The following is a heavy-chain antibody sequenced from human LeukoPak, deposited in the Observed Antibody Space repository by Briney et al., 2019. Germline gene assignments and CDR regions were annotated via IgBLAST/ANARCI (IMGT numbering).Heavy chain of an antibody. CDR2: ISGSGRSA. Sequence: PGGSLRLSGAASGFTFSSYAMSWVRQAPGKGLEWVSGISGSGRSAFYADSVKGRFTISRDNSKNTLYLQMNSLRAEDTAVYYCANYMQRSPFDYWGQGTLVTVSS. V-gene: IGHV3-23*01. J-gene: IGHJ4*02. CDR3: ANYMQRSPFDY. CDR1: GFTFSSYA. D-gene: IGHD6-25*01.